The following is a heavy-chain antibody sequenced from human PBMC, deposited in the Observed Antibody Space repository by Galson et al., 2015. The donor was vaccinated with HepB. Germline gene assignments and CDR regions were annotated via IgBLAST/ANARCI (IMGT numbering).Heavy chain of an antibody. CDR3: ARQHIRRFDY. CDR1: GFSFSGYG. CDR2: IWYDGSNK. J-gene: IGHJ4*02. V-gene: IGHV3-33*01. Sequence: SLRLSCAASGFSFSGYGMHWVRQAPGKGLGWVAVIWYDGSNKIYGDSVEGRFTISRDISTNTLYLQMNSLRAEDTALYYCARQHIRRFDYWGQGTLVTVSS. D-gene: IGHD4-17*01.